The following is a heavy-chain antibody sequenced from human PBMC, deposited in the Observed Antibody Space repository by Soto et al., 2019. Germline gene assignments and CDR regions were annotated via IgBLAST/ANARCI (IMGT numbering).Heavy chain of an antibody. CDR2: IGSSGSTA. CDR1: GFTFSRFE. CDR3: TRAAWFPYLSFY. D-gene: IGHD3-10*01. Sequence: PEVSRRLSCAAAGFTFSRFELQWVRQAPGQGLGWLSCIGSSGSTAYYTSSVQGRFTISRDNANNSVYLQMDSLRAEDTALYYCTRAAWFPYLSFYWGQGALVTVSS. J-gene: IGHJ4*02. V-gene: IGHV3-48*03.